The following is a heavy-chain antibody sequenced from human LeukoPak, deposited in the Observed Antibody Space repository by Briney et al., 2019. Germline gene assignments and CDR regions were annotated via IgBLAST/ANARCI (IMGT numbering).Heavy chain of an antibody. J-gene: IGHJ5*02. CDR1: GYTFTGYY. D-gene: IGHD4-23*01. CDR3: ARDNSVEDTAWWFDP. CDR2: INPNSGGT. V-gene: IGHV1-2*02. Sequence: WASVKVSCKASGYTFTGYYMHWVRQAPGQGLEWMGWINPNSGGTNYAQKFQGRVTMTRDTSISTAYMELSSLRSEDTAVYYCARDNSVEDTAWWFDPWGQGTLVTVSS.